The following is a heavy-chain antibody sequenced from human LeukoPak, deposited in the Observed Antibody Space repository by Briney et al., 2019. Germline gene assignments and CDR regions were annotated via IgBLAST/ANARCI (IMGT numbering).Heavy chain of an antibody. Sequence: SETLSLTCTVSGGSFNSGRYYWTWIRQPAGKGLEWIGRLYTNDNTNYNPSLESRVSISLDTSKSQFYPQLTSVTAADTAVYFCARGVVTDDYYMDVWGKGTTVTVSS. J-gene: IGHJ6*03. CDR1: GGSFNSGRYY. D-gene: IGHD2-21*02. CDR3: ARGVVTDDYYMDV. CDR2: LYTNDNT. V-gene: IGHV4-61*02.